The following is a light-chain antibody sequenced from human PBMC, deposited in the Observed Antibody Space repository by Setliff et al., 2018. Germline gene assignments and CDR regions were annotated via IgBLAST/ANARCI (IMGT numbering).Light chain of an antibody. Sequence: QSALTQPAAVSGSPGQSITISCAGTNSDVGGYNYVSWYQQHPNKAPKLMIYEVTKRPSGVSDRFSGSKSGNTASLTISGLQTEDEADYYCCSYAGDNTYVFGTGTKVTVL. CDR3: CSYAGDNTYV. V-gene: IGLV2-23*02. J-gene: IGLJ1*01. CDR1: NSDVGGYNY. CDR2: EVT.